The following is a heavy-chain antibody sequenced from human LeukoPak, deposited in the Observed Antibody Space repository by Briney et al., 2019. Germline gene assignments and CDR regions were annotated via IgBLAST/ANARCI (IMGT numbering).Heavy chain of an antibody. CDR1: GYTFTGYY. CDR2: INPNSGGT. CDR3: ARDTYDFWSGYSGGNWFDP. D-gene: IGHD3-3*01. V-gene: IGHV1-2*02. Sequence: ASVKVSCKASGYTFTGYYMHWVRQAPGQGLEWMGWINPNSGGTNYAQKFQGRVTMTRDTSISTAYMELSRLRSDDTAVYYCARDTYDFWSGYSGGNWFDPWGQGTLVTVSS. J-gene: IGHJ5*02.